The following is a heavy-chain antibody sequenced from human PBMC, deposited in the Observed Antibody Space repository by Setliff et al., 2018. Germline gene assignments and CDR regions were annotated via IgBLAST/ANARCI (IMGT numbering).Heavy chain of an antibody. CDR1: GFTFSTYR. J-gene: IGHJ5*02. CDR3: ARDRGGTNPWFDP. V-gene: IGHV3-33*08. D-gene: IGHD3-10*01. Sequence: PGGSLRLSCAASGFTFSTYRMHWVRQAPGKGLEWVAVIWGDGGTRYHADSVKGRFTISRDISTSTLYLHMNSLRAEDTAVYYCARDRGGTNPWFDPWGQGTLVTVSS. CDR2: IWGDGGTR.